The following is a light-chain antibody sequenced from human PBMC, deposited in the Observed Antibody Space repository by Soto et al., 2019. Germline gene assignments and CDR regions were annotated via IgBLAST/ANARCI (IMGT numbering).Light chain of an antibody. J-gene: IGKJ4*01. V-gene: IGKV3-15*01. CDR1: QSVSSD. CDR3: QQYNSWPPLT. CDR2: GAS. Sequence: ETIMTQSPATLSVSLGERATLSCRASQSVSSDLAWYQQKPGQAPRLLIYGASTRATGIPARFSGRGSGTAFTLTISSLQSEDAAVYYCQQYNSWPPLTFGGGTKVDIK.